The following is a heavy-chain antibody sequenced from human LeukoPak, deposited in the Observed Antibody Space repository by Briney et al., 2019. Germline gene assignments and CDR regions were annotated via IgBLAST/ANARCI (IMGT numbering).Heavy chain of an antibody. CDR2: ISGSGGTGT. V-gene: IGHV3-23*01. CDR1: GFTFSSYA. J-gene: IGHJ6*02. Sequence: GGSLRLSCAASGFTFSSYAMSWVRQAPGKGLEWVSTISGSGGTGTYYADSVKGRFTISRYNSKSTLSLPMNSRRAEDTAVYYCVKDRGGSPFYGMDVWGPGTTVTVSS. D-gene: IGHD1-26*01. CDR3: VKDRGGSPFYGMDV.